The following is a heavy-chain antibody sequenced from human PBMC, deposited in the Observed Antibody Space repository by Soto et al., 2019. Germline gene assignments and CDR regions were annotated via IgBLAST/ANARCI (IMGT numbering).Heavy chain of an antibody. CDR3: TRQHLDVPVGSAIDC. Sequence: EVQLVESGGGLVQPGGSLKLSCAASGFTFSGSTIHWVRQTSGKGLEWVGRIPSKTNTYATAYAASVKGRFTISRDDSKNTAYLQMDSLKTEDTAVYYCTRQHLDVPVGSAIDCWGQGTLVTVSS. CDR1: GFTFSGST. D-gene: IGHD2-2*01. J-gene: IGHJ4*02. V-gene: IGHV3-73*02. CDR2: IPSKTNTYAT.